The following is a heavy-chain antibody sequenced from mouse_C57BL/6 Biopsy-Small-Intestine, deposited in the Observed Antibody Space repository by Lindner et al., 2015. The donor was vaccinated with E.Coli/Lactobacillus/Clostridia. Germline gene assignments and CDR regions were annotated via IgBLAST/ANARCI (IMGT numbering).Heavy chain of an antibody. D-gene: IGHD3-1*01. CDR1: GYTFTTYW. J-gene: IGHJ4*01. V-gene: IGHV1-7*01. CDR2: INPSSGCP. CDR3: ARSGAFRSMDY. Sequence: VQLQESGAELAKPGASVKLSCKASGYTFTTYWMHWVKQRPGQGLEWIGYINPSSGCPDYNQKFKDKATLLADKSSSTAYMQLSSLTYEDSAVYYCARSGAFRSMDYWGQGTSVTVSS.